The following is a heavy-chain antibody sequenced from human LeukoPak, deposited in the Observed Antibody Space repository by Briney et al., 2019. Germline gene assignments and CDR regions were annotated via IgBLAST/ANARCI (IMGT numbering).Heavy chain of an antibody. D-gene: IGHD1-1*01. CDR2: IYYDGSNI. Sequence: GGSLRLSCAASGFSFSDYYMSWLRQAPGKGLEWVAFIYYDGSNIYYADYVKGRFTISRDISKNTLYLQMASLRAEDTAIYYCARDWKTNSFDYWGQGTLVTVSS. J-gene: IGHJ4*02. V-gene: IGHV3-33*08. CDR1: GFSFSDYY. CDR3: ARDWKTNSFDY.